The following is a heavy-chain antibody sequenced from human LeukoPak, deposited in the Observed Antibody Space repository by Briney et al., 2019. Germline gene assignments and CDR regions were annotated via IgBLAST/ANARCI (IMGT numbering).Heavy chain of an antibody. V-gene: IGHV1-2*06. Sequence: ASVKVSCKASGYTLTDYYVHWVRQAPGQGLEWMGLIIPNSGGTTYQQKFQGRVTMTRDTSIGTFYMELSSLRSDDTAVYYCARDGACSSTSCQNFDYWGQGTLVTVSS. CDR1: GYTLTDYY. CDR2: IIPNSGGT. D-gene: IGHD2-2*01. J-gene: IGHJ4*02. CDR3: ARDGACSSTSCQNFDY.